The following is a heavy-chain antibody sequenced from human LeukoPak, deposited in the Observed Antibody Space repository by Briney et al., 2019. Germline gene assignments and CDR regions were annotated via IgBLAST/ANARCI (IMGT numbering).Heavy chain of an antibody. Sequence: GGTLRLSCAASGFTFSNYPMHWVRQAPGTGLEYVSAISSNGGSTYHANSVKGRFTISRDNSKNTLYLQMGSLRAEDMAVYYCARSSSTANYYYGMDVWGQGTTVTVS. CDR2: ISSNGGST. J-gene: IGHJ6*02. CDR1: GFTFSNYP. CDR3: ARSSSTANYYYGMDV. D-gene: IGHD2-2*01. V-gene: IGHV3-64*01.